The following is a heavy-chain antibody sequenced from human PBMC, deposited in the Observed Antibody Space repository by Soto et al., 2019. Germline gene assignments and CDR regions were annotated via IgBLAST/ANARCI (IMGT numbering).Heavy chain of an antibody. CDR3: SGSYFDY. CDR2: IYHSGST. CDR1: GGSISSGGYS. J-gene: IGHJ4*02. V-gene: IGHV4-30-2*01. Sequence: PSETLSLTCAVSGGSISSGGYSWSWIRQPPGKGLEWIGYIYHSGSTYYNPSLKSRVTISVDRSKNQFSLKLSSVTAADTAVYYCSGSYFDYWGQGTLVTVSS. D-gene: IGHD3-10*01.